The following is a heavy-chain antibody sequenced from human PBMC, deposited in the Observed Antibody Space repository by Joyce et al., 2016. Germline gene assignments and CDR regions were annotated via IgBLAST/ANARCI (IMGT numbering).Heavy chain of an antibody. Sequence: QGQLVESGGGVVQPGRSLRFSCAASGFTFSNYGMHWVRQAPGKGLVWVAVISYDGSNKHYGDSVKGRITISRDNSKNTLYLQMNSLRAEDTAVYSCAGGILTGYFDYWGQGTLVTVSS. CDR2: ISYDGSNK. CDR1: GFTFSNYG. CDR3: AGGILTGYFDY. V-gene: IGHV3-30*03. J-gene: IGHJ4*02. D-gene: IGHD3-9*01.